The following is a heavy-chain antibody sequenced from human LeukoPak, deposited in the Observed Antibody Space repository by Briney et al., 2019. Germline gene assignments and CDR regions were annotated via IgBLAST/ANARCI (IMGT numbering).Heavy chain of an antibody. V-gene: IGHV1-69*04. CDR2: IIPILGIA. CDR3: ARDQAGYYYGSGSYYNLDY. D-gene: IGHD3-10*01. CDR1: GGTFSSYA. Sequence: SVKVSCKASGGTFSSYAISWVRQAPGQGLEWMGRIIPILGIANYAQKFQGRVTITADKSTSTAYMDLSSLRSEDTAVYYCARDQAGYYYGSGSYYNLDYWGQGTLVTVSS. J-gene: IGHJ4*02.